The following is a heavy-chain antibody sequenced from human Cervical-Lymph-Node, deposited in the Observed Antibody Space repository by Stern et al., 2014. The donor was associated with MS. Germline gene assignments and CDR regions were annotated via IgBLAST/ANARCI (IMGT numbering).Heavy chain of an antibody. J-gene: IGHJ6*02. CDR2: ISPHTGGA. Sequence: VQLVESGAEVKKPGASVKVSCKASGYSFTDFNTHWVRQAPGPGLERMGRISPHTGGARYSEKFQGRVTMTRDTSITTAYMELDRLTSYDTAVYYCATHGGSSFQMDVWGQGTTVTVSS. CDR1: GYSFTDFN. CDR3: ATHGGSSFQMDV. D-gene: IGHD6-13*01. V-gene: IGHV1-2*06.